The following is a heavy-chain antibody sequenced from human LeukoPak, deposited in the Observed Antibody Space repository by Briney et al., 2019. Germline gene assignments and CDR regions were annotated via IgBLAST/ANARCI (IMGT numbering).Heavy chain of an antibody. CDR2: AYNWDYP. CDR3: ARNLGSSYSYLFDY. D-gene: IGHD6-19*01. J-gene: IGHJ4*02. V-gene: IGHV4-4*08. CDR1: SRSINGYY. Sequence: SETLSLTCTVSSRSINGYYWSWLRHPPGEGREWIGYAYNWDYPNYNRSLKGQVSIAFDTSKSQFSLRLISVTAADTAVYFWARNLGSSYSYLFDYWGPGTLVTVSS.